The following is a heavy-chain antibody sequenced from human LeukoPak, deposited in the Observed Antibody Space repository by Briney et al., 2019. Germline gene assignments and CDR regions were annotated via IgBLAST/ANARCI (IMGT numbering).Heavy chain of an antibody. CDR2: IYYSGST. D-gene: IGHD6-13*01. V-gene: IGHV4-59*01. CDR1: GGSISSYY. J-gene: IGHJ4*02. Sequence: SETLSLTCTVSGGSISSYYWSWIRQPPGKGLEWIGYIYYSGSTNYNPSLKSRVTISVDTSKNQFSLKLSSVTAADTAVYYCARSSSSWYAYFDYWGQGTLVTVSS. CDR3: ARSSSSWYAYFDY.